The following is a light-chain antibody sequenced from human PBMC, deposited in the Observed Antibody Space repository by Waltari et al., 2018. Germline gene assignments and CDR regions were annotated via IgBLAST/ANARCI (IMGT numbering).Light chain of an antibody. CDR1: SSDSGGYEY. CDR3: SSFTSSTTGI. J-gene: IGLJ2*01. CDR2: DVN. V-gene: IGLV2-14*03. Sequence: SALTQPDSVSGSPGQSITISCSGISSDSGGYEYVLWYQQPPGKAPKVIIYDVNNRPSGVSNRFSGSKSGSSASLTISGLQAEDEADYYCSSFTSSTTGIFGGGTKVTVL.